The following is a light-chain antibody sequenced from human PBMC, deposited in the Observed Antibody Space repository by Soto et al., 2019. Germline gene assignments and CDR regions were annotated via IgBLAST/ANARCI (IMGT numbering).Light chain of an antibody. CDR1: QRVLYSSNNKNY. J-gene: IGKJ4*01. CDR2: WAS. CDR3: QQYYSTPLT. V-gene: IGKV4-1*01. Sequence: DIVMTQSPDSLAVSLGERATINCKSSQRVLYSSNNKNYLALYQQKQGQPPKLLIYWASNRESGVPDRFSGSGSGTDFTLSISSLQAEDVAVYYCQQYYSTPLTFGGGTKVEIK.